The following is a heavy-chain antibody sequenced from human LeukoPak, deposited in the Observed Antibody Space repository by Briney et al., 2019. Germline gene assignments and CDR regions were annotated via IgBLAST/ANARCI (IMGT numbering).Heavy chain of an antibody. J-gene: IGHJ2*01. D-gene: IGHD6-13*01. CDR2: ISRSGSTK. CDR1: GFTFSDYN. CDR3: ARDSGSSPTSHYWYFDL. V-gene: IGHV3-11*04. Sequence: PGGSLRLSCAASGFTFSDYNMRWIRQAPGKGLEWVSSISRSGSTKYYADSVKGRFTISRDNAKNSLYLQMNSLRAEDTAVYYCARDSGSSPTSHYWYFDLWGRGTLVTVSS.